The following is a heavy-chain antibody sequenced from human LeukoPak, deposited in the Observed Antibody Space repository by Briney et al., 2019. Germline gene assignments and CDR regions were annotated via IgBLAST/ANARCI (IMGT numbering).Heavy chain of an antibody. D-gene: IGHD6-13*01. Sequence: SETLSLTCTVSGGSISSSSYYWGWIRQPPGKGLEWIGSIYYSGSTNYNPSLKSRVTISVDTSKNQFSLKLSSVTAADTAVYYCARVPYSSSWFPYYYYYMDVWGKGTTVTVSS. J-gene: IGHJ6*03. V-gene: IGHV4-39*07. CDR2: IYYSGST. CDR3: ARVPYSSSWFPYYYYYMDV. CDR1: GGSISSSSYY.